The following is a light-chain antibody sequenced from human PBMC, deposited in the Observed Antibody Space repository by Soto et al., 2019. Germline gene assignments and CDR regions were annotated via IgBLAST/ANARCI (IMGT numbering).Light chain of an antibody. CDR2: AAS. J-gene: IGKJ4*01. CDR1: QGISSY. CDR3: QQLNSYPALT. V-gene: IGKV1-9*01. Sequence: DIPLTQSPSFLSASVGDRVTITCRASQGISSYLAWYQQKPGKAPKLLIYAASTLQSGVPSRFSGSGSGPEFTLTISSLQPEDFATYYCQQLNSYPALTFGGGTKVEIK.